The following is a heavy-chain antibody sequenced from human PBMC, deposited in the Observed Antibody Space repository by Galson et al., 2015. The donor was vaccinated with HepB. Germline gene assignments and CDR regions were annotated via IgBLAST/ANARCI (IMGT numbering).Heavy chain of an antibody. CDR2: ITPSGDNT. V-gene: IGHV3-23*01. CDR3: ARLHPEYTSGWYRQALYYFDS. D-gene: IGHD6-19*01. J-gene: IGHJ4*02. Sequence: SLRLSCAASGFTFRSYAMSWVRQAPGKGLEWVSAITPSGDNTYSADSVTGRFTISRDNSKNTLFLQKTGLTADDTAIYYCARLHPEYTSGWYRQALYYFDSWGQGTLVTVSS. CDR1: GFTFRSYA.